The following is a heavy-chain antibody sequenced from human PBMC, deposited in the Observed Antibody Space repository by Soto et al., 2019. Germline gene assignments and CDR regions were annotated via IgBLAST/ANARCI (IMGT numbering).Heavy chain of an antibody. CDR1: GFTFSSYA. J-gene: IGHJ3*02. V-gene: IGHV3-64*01. CDR2: ISSNGGST. D-gene: IGHD1-1*01. Sequence: GGSLRLSCAASGFTFSSYAMHWVRQAPGKGLEYVSAISSNGGSTYYANSVKGRFTISRDNSKNTLYLQMGSLRAEDMAVYDCARGSELERRAFDIWGQGTMVTVSS. CDR3: ARGSELERRAFDI.